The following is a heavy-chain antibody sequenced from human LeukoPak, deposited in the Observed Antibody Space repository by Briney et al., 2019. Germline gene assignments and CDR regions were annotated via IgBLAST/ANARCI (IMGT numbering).Heavy chain of an antibody. Sequence: SETLSLTCAVYGGSFSGYYWSWIRQPPGKGLEWIGEINHSGSTNYNPSLKSRVTISVDTSKNQFSLKLSSVTAADTAVYYCARRHRGLVTYLFGYWGQGTLVTVSS. J-gene: IGHJ4*02. CDR3: ARRHRGLVTYLFGY. V-gene: IGHV4-34*01. CDR1: GGSFSGYY. CDR2: INHSGST. D-gene: IGHD2-21*02.